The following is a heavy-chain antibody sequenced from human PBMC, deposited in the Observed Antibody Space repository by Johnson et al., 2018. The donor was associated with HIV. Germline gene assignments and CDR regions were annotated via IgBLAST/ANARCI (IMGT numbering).Heavy chain of an antibody. V-gene: IGHV3-30*07. Sequence: SVKGRFTISRDNSKNTVYLQMNSLRAEDTAIYYCARDRSGYYYDGSGYDAFDIWGQGTMVTVSS. CDR3: ARDRSGYYYDGSGYDAFDI. D-gene: IGHD3-22*01. J-gene: IGHJ3*02.